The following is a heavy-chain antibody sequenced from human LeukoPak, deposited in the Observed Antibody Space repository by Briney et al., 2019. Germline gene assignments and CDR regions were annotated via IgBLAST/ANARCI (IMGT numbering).Heavy chain of an antibody. CDR1: GFTFSDYY. J-gene: IGHJ4*02. CDR2: IRSSGSTI. CDR3: ARVPGFSSSWYDY. D-gene: IGHD6-13*01. Sequence: GGSLRLSCAASGFTFSDYYMSWIRQAPGKGLEWVSYIRSSGSTIYYADSVKGRFTISRDNAKNSLYLQMNSLRAEDTAIYYCARVPGFSSSWYDYGGQGPLVTVSS. V-gene: IGHV3-11*01.